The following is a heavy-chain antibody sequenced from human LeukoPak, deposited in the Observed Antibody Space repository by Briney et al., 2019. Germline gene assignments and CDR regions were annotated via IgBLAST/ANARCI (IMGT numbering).Heavy chain of an antibody. CDR1: GFTFDDYA. CDR3: AAVAGTGWDY. D-gene: IGHD6-19*01. J-gene: IGHJ4*02. Sequence: GGSLRLSCAASGFTFDDYAMHWVRQAPGKGLEWVSGISWNSGSIGYADSVKGRFTISRDNAKNSLYLQMNSLRAEDTALYYCAAVAGTGWDYWGQGTLVTVSS. V-gene: IGHV3-9*01. CDR2: ISWNSGSI.